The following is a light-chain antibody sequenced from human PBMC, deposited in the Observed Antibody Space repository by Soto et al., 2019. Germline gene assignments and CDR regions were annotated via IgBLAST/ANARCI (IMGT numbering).Light chain of an antibody. Sequence: DVVMTQSPLSLPVTLGQPASLSCKSSQSLLFSDGNTYLNWFHQRPGQSPRRLIYKISNRGSGVPDRFSGSGSGTDFTLKISRLEAEDVGVYYCMQGSHWPYTFGQGTKLEI. CDR3: MQGSHWPYT. CDR1: QSLLFSDGNTY. V-gene: IGKV2-30*01. J-gene: IGKJ2*01. CDR2: KIS.